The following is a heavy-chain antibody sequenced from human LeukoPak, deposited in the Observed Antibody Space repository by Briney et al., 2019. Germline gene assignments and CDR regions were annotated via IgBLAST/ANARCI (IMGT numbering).Heavy chain of an antibody. CDR1: GFTLSRHS. J-gene: IGHJ6*03. Sequence: GGSLRLSCEGSGFTLSRHSMNWVRQAPGKGLEWLSYIRISSSMIYYADSVKGRFTISRDNAKNSLYLQMNSLRAEDTALYYCARDLQDYYYMDVGGKGTTVTVSS. CDR3: ARDLQDYYYMDV. V-gene: IGHV3-48*04. CDR2: IRISSSMI.